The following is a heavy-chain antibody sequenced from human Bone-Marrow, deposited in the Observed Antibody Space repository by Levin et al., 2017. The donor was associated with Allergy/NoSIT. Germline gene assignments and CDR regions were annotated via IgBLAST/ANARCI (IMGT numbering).Heavy chain of an antibody. V-gene: IGHV4-39*06. CDR3: ARLADNWNVNWFDP. CDR1: GASINSTNYY. Sequence: SETLSLTCTVSGASINSTNYYWGWIRQPPGKGLEWIGTIYYNSYTYYNPSLKSRVTISKDTSKNQFPLKLSPLTAADTAVYYCARLADNWNVNWFDPWGQGALVTVSS. D-gene: IGHD1-20*01. CDR2: IYYNSYT. J-gene: IGHJ5*02.